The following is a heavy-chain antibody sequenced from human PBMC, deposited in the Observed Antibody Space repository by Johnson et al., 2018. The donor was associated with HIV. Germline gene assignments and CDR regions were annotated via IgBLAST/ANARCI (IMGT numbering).Heavy chain of an antibody. CDR3: ARACRDGYTCDAFDI. V-gene: IGHV3-66*01. J-gene: IGHJ3*02. CDR1: GVTVGSNY. Sequence: VQLVESGGGLVQPGGSLRLSCAASGVTVGSNYMSWVRQAPGKGLEWVSVVNIGGTTYYAGPVTGRFPVSRDNSKNTLHLQMHSLRAEETAVYYCARACRDGYTCDAFDIWGQGTLVTVSS. D-gene: IGHD5-24*01. CDR2: VNIGGTT.